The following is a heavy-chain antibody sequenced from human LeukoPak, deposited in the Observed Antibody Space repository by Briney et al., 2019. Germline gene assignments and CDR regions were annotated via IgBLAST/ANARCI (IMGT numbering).Heavy chain of an antibody. D-gene: IGHD3-22*01. Sequence: GSVKVSCKASGYTFTSYGISWVRQAPGQGLKWMGWISAYNGNTNYAQKLQGRVTMTTDTSTSTAYMELRSLRSDDTAVYYCARAQAGYYDSSGYPIDYWGQGTLVTVSS. J-gene: IGHJ4*02. V-gene: IGHV1-18*01. CDR3: ARAQAGYYDSSGYPIDY. CDR2: ISAYNGNT. CDR1: GYTFTSYG.